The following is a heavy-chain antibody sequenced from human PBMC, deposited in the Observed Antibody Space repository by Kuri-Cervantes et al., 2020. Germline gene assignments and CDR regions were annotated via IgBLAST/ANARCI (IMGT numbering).Heavy chain of an antibody. Sequence: SLKISCAASGFTFDDYAMHWVRQAPGKGLEWVSGISRSSSDIGYADSVKGRFTISSDNAKNSLYLQMNSLRAEDTAVYYCARDKSDWGQGTLVTVTS. CDR1: GFTFDDYA. CDR2: ISRSSSDI. CDR3: ARDKSD. V-gene: IGHV3-9*01. J-gene: IGHJ4*02.